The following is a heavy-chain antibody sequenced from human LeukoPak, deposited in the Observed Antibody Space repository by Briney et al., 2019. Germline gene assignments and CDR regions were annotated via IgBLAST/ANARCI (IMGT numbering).Heavy chain of an antibody. CDR2: INSRGGST. D-gene: IGHD3-22*01. Sequence: ASVKVSCKASGYTFTRHFMHWVRQAPGQGLEWMGIINSRGGSTSYTQKFQGRVTMTRDTSTSTVYMELSSLRSEDTAVYYCARVKSYYYDTSDKDAFDIWGQGTMVTVSS. CDR1: GYTFTRHF. J-gene: IGHJ3*02. V-gene: IGHV1-46*01. CDR3: ARVKSYYYDTSDKDAFDI.